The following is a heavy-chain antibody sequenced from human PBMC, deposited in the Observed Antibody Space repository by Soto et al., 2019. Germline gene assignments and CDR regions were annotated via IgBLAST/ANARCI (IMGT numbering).Heavy chain of an antibody. CDR1: GFTFSSYA. D-gene: IGHD5-18*01. J-gene: IGHJ4*02. CDR3: AKVAPVYSLGD. Sequence: GGSLRLSCAASGFTFSSYAMSWVRQAPGKGLEWVSAISGSVGSTYYADSVKGRFTISSDNSKNTLYLRMNSLRAEDTAVDNCAKVAPVYSLGDWGQGTLVTVSS. V-gene: IGHV3-23*01. CDR2: ISGSVGST.